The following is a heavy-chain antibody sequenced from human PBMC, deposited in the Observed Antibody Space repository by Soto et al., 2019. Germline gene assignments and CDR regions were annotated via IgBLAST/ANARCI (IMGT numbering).Heavy chain of an antibody. J-gene: IGHJ4*02. Sequence: PSETLSLTCIVSGGSIGTSYWGWLRQPPGKGLEWIGYIYYSGDTNYNPSLKSRVTISLDTSRNEFSLHLRSVTAADSATYFCARDVPFHYWGQGALVTV. CDR1: GGSIGTSY. CDR3: ARDVPFHY. CDR2: IYYSGDT. V-gene: IGHV4-59*01.